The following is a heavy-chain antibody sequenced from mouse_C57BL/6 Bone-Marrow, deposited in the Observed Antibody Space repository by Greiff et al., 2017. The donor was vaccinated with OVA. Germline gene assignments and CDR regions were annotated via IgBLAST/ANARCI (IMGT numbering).Heavy chain of an antibody. Sequence: EVMLVESEGGLVQPGSSMKLSCTASGFTFSDYYMAWVRQVPEKGLEWVANINYDGSSTYYLDSLKSRFIISRDNAKNILYLQMSSLKSEDTATYYCARDKDYYGGGYFDVWGTGTTVTVSS. CDR2: INYDGSST. CDR1: GFTFSDYY. CDR3: ARDKDYYGGGYFDV. V-gene: IGHV5-16*01. J-gene: IGHJ1*03. D-gene: IGHD1-2*01.